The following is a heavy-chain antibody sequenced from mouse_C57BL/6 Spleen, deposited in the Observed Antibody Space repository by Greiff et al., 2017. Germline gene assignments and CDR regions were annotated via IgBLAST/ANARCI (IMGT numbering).Heavy chain of an antibody. Sequence: EVKLVESGPGLVKPSQSLSLTCSVTGYSITSGYYWNWIRQFPGNKLEWMGYISYDGSNNYNPSLKNRISITRDTSKNQFFLKLNSVTTEDTATYYCARDLPDGYPFAYWGQGTLVTVSA. J-gene: IGHJ3*01. CDR2: ISYDGSN. CDR1: GYSITSGYY. V-gene: IGHV3-6*01. CDR3: ARDLPDGYPFAY. D-gene: IGHD2-3*01.